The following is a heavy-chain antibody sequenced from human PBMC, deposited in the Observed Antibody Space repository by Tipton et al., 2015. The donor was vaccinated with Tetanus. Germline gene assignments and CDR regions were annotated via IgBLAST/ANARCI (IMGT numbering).Heavy chain of an antibody. CDR1: AYALTSYD. D-gene: IGHD6-13*01. CDR3: ARGNRGSSWYF. Sequence: QLVQSGAEVKKPGASVRISCKAFAYALTSYDLNWVRQAGGQGLEWLGYMGPSTGHAAYAQKFQGRVTMTRNITTTTAYMELRNLRADDTAVYYCARGNRGSSWYFWGQGTLVTVSS. J-gene: IGHJ4*02. V-gene: IGHV1-8*01. CDR2: MGPSTGHA.